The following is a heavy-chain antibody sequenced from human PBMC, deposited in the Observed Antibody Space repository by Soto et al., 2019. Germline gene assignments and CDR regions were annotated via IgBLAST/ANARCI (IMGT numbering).Heavy chain of an antibody. D-gene: IGHD5-18*01. J-gene: IGHJ4*02. Sequence: GALRHPRAGSGVTLSSYWMLWGRPSPGKGLVWVSRINSDGSTTSYADSVKGRFTISRDNAKNTLYLQMNSLRAEDTAVYYCARVNPGYSYVNYWGQGTLVTVSS. CDR3: ARVNPGYSYVNY. V-gene: IGHV3-74*01. CDR2: INSDGSTT. CDR1: GVTLSSYW.